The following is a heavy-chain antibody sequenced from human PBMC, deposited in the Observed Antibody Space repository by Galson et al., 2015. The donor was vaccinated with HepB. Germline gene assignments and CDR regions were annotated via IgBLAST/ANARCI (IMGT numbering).Heavy chain of an antibody. CDR2: IIPIFGTA. D-gene: IGHD5-18*01. CDR1: GGTFSSYA. V-gene: IGHV1-69*06. CDR3: ARDSVDTAMVVFYYYYGMDV. J-gene: IGHJ6*02. Sequence: SVKVSCKASGGTFSSYAISWVRQAPGQGLEWMGGIIPIFGTANYAQKFQGRVTITADKSTSTAYMELSSLRSEDTAVYYCARDSVDTAMVVFYYYYGMDVWGQGTTVTVSS.